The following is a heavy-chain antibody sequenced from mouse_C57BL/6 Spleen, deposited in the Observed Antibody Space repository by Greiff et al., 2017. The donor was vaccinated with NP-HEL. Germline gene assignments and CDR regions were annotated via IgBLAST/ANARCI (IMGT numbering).Heavy chain of an antibody. Sequence: VQLQQSGPGLVQPSQSLSITCTVSGFSLTSYGVHWVRQSPGKGLAWLGVIWSGGSTDYNAAFISRLSISKDNSKSQVFFKMNSLQADDTAIYYCARNGGFAYWGQGTLVTVSA. J-gene: IGHJ3*01. CDR1: GFSLTSYG. CDR3: ARNGGFAY. CDR2: IWSGGST. V-gene: IGHV2-2*01.